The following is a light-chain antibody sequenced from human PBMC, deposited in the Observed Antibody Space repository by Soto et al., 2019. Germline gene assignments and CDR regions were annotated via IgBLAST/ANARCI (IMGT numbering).Light chain of an antibody. CDR2: DVT. CDR3: SSYTSSSTPYV. J-gene: IGLJ1*01. CDR1: SSDIGANDY. Sequence: QSALTQPASVSGSPGQSITISCTGSSSDIGANDYVSWYQQRPVKAPKLMIFDVTNRPSVVSDRFSGSKSGNTASLTISGLQTEDEADYYCSSYTSSSTPYVFGTGTKVTVL. V-gene: IGLV2-14*01.